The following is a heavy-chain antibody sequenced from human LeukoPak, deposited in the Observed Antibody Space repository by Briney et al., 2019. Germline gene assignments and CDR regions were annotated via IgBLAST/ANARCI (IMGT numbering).Heavy chain of an antibody. CDR3: ARDPRPGGSRRWFDP. D-gene: IGHD6-25*01. CDR2: ISAYNGNT. CDR1: GYTFTSYG. Sequence: ASVKVSCKASGYTFTSYGISWLRQAPGQGLEWMGWISAYNGNTNYAQKLQGRVTMTTDTSTSTAYMELRSLRSDDTAVYYCARDPRPGGSRRWFDPWGQGTLVTVSS. V-gene: IGHV1-18*01. J-gene: IGHJ5*02.